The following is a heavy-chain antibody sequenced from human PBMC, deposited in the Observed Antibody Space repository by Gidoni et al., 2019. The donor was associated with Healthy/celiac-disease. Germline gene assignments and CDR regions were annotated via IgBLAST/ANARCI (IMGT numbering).Heavy chain of an antibody. CDR1: GGSFSCYY. D-gene: IGHD6-19*01. Sequence: QVQLQQWGAGLLTPSETLSLTCAVYGGSFSCYYWSWIRQPPGKGLAWIGEINHSGSTNYNPSLKSRVTISVDTSKNQFSLKLSSVTAADTAVYYCARGLGIAVAGTDWFDPWGQGTLVTVSS. J-gene: IGHJ5*02. CDR3: ARGLGIAVAGTDWFDP. V-gene: IGHV4-34*01. CDR2: INHSGST.